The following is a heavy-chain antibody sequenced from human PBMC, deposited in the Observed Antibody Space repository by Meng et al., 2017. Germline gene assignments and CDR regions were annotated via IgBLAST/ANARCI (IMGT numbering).Heavy chain of an antibody. J-gene: IGHJ4*02. D-gene: IGHD6-13*01. CDR2: INHSGST. CDR3: ASSAWYSDNPGYFDY. V-gene: IGHV4-34*01. CDR1: GGSFSGYY. Sequence: QVQLQQWGAGLLKPSETLSLTWPVYGGSFSGYYWSWIRQPPGKGLEWIGEINHSGSTNYNPSLKSRVTISVDTSKNQFSLKLSSVTAADTAVYYCASSAWYSDNPGYFDYWGQGTLVTVSS.